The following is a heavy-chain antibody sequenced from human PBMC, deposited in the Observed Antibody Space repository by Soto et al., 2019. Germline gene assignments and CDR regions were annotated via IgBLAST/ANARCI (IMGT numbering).Heavy chain of an antibody. CDR2: ISYDGSNK. D-gene: IGHD5-18*01. Sequence: QVQLVESGGGVVQPGRSLRLSCAASGFTFSSYAMHWVRQAPGKGLEWVAVISYDGSNKYYADSVKGRFTISRDNSKNTLYLQMNSLRAEDTAVYYCARDPSYGWPYYFDYWGQGTLVTVSS. CDR1: GFTFSSYA. CDR3: ARDPSYGWPYYFDY. V-gene: IGHV3-30-3*01. J-gene: IGHJ4*02.